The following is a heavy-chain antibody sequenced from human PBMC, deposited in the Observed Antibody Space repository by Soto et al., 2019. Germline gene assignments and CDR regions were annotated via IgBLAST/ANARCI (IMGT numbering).Heavy chain of an antibody. CDR3: ARGGITMVRAPQHNVYGMDV. CDR1: GGTFSSYA. CDR2: IIPIFGTA. Sequence: QVQLVQSGAEVKKPGSSVKVSCKASGGTFSSYAISWVRQAPGQGLEWMGGIIPIFGTANYAQKFQDRVTITADESTSTAYMELSSLRSEDTAVYYCARGGITMVRAPQHNVYGMDVWGQGTTVTVSS. V-gene: IGHV1-69*01. D-gene: IGHD3-10*01. J-gene: IGHJ6*02.